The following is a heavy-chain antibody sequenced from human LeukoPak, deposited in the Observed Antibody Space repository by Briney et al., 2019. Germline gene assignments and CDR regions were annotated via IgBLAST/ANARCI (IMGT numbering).Heavy chain of an antibody. Sequence: SETLSLTCTVSGGSISSYYWSWLRQPAGKGLGWIGRIYTSGSTNYNPSLKSRVTMSVDTSKNQFSLKLSSVTAADTAVYYCARGYYDYVWGSYLSYYFDYWGQGTLVTVSS. CDR3: ARGYYDYVWGSYLSYYFDY. CDR2: IYTSGST. V-gene: IGHV4-4*07. CDR1: GGSISSYY. J-gene: IGHJ4*02. D-gene: IGHD3-16*02.